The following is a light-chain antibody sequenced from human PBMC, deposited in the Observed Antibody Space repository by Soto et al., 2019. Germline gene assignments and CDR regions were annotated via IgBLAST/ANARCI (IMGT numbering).Light chain of an antibody. V-gene: IGKV3D-15*01. CDR1: QGVDSN. CDR3: QQYNDCSLN. CDR2: GAS. J-gene: IGKJ4*01. Sequence: ELVTTHAAAPGSVSPGGGATLTCRASQGVDSNFAWYQQKPGQTPRLLICGASTRPTGIPARFSGSGSGTEFTLSISSLQSEDSAVYHSQQYNDCSLNCAGGTKVDIK.